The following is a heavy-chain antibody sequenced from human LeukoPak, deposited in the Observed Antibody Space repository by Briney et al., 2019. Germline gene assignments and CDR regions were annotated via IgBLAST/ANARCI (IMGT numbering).Heavy chain of an antibody. V-gene: IGHV3-23*01. D-gene: IGHD6-13*01. Sequence: GGSLRLSCAASGFTFSSYAMSWVRQAPGKGLECVSAISGSGGSTYYADSVKGRFSISRDNSKNTLYLQMNSLRAEDTAVYYCAGRYSSSWYHYYYGMDVWGQGTTVTVSS. CDR3: AGRYSSSWYHYYYGMDV. J-gene: IGHJ6*02. CDR1: GFTFSSYA. CDR2: ISGSGGST.